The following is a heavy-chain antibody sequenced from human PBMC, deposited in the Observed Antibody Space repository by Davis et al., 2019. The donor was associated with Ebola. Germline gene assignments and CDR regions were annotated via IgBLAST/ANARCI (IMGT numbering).Heavy chain of an antibody. V-gene: IGHV3-23*01. J-gene: IGHJ4*02. CDR1: AFTSSSYA. CDR3: AKLPGASVPDYFDY. D-gene: IGHD1-14*01. Sequence: SLKLSCAASAFTSSSYALSWVRQVPGKGLEWVSGISGSGGSTYYPDSVKGQSTISRDNSKNTLYLQMNSLGAEDTAVYYGAKLPGASVPDYFDYWGQGTLVTVSS. CDR2: ISGSGGST.